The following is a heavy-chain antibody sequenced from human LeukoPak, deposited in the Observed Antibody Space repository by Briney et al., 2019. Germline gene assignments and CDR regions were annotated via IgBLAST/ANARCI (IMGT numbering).Heavy chain of an antibody. J-gene: IGHJ1*01. D-gene: IGHD3-3*01. CDR3: ARCSIFGGLGDFQH. CDR2: IYTSGST. CDR1: GGSISSGSYY. V-gene: IGHV4-61*02. Sequence: SETLSLTCTVSGGSISSGSYYWSWIRQPAGKGLEWIGRIYTSGSTNYNPSLKSRVTISVDTSKNQFSLKLSSVTAADTAVYYCARCSIFGGLGDFQHWGQGTLVTVSS.